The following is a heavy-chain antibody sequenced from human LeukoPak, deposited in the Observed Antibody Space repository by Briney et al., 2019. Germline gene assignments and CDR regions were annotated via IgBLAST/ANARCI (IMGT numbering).Heavy chain of an antibody. V-gene: IGHV3-23*01. J-gene: IGHJ4*02. D-gene: IGHD6-13*01. CDR1: GFTFSSHA. CDR2: ISGSGGST. CDR3: AKDHFGQQLVDGYFDY. Sequence: QPGGSLRLSCAASGFTFSSHAMSWVRQAPGKGLEWVSAISGSGGSTYYADSVKGRFTISRDNSKNTLYLQMNSLRAEDTAVYYCAKDHFGQQLVDGYFDYWGQGTLVTVSS.